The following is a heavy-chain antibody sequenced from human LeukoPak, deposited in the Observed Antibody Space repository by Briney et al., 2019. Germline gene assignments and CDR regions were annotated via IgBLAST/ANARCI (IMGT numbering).Heavy chain of an antibody. D-gene: IGHD6-13*01. J-gene: IGHJ4*02. V-gene: IGHV2-5*01. CDR3: ARTYSSSWYVDY. Sequence: ESGPTLVNPTQPLTLTCTFSGFSLRTSGVGVGWIRQPPGKALEWLALIYWNDDKRYSPSLKSRLTITKDTSKNQVVLTMTNMDPVDTATYYCARTYSSSWYVDYWGQGTLVTVSS. CDR2: IYWNDDK. CDR1: GFSLRTSGVG.